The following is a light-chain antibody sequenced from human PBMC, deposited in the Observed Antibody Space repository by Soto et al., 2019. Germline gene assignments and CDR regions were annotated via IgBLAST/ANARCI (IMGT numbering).Light chain of an antibody. CDR3: QHYNSYSVN. V-gene: IGKV1-5*01. CDR2: GAS. CDR1: QRIATW. J-gene: IGKJ5*01. Sequence: DIQMTQSPSTLSASVGDRVTITCRASQRIATWLAWYQHQPGSAPKLLIYGASTLQSGVPSRFSGSGSGTEFTLTISSLQPDDFATYYCQHYNSYSVNFGRGTRLEIK.